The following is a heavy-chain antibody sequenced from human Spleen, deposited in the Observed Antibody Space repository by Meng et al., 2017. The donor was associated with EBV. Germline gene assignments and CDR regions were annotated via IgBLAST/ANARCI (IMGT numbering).Heavy chain of an antibody. CDR3: GRDLSQRGWFDP. J-gene: IGHJ5*02. Sequence: LVHPGGSLRRSCVASEVSLRRYLMHWVSQPQGKGPLWVSRINEDGTITNYAVSVKGRFTISRDNSKNTVYLQMNSLRAEDTAVYYCGRDLSQRGWFDPWGQGTLVTVSS. V-gene: IGHV3-74*01. CDR1: EVSLRRYL. CDR2: INEDGTIT.